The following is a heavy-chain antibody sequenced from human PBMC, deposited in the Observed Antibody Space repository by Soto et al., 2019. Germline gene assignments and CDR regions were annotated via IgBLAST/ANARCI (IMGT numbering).Heavy chain of an antibody. CDR2: IIPVFGTP. D-gene: IGHD3-16*02. CDR3: ARHLYDYVWGSYRH. J-gene: IGHJ4*02. V-gene: IGHV1-69*13. Sequence: SVKVSCKSSGYIFKNYAVTWLRQAPGQGLEWMGGIIPVFGTPDYSQKFRGRVTITADESTSPVYMELRSLTSEDTAVYYCARHLYDYVWGSYRHWGQGTLVTVSS. CDR1: GYIFKNYA.